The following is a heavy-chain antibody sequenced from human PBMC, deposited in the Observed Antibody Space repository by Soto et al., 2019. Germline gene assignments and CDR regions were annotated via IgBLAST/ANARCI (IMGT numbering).Heavy chain of an antibody. Sequence: QVQLVESGGGVVQPGRSLRLSCAASGFTFSSYGMHWVRQAPGKGLEWVAVIWYDGSNKYYADSVKGRFTISRDNSXNXLXQQMNSLRAEDTAVYYCARDQDTAMVTPGYYYGMDVWGQGTTVTVSS. D-gene: IGHD5-18*01. CDR3: ARDQDTAMVTPGYYYGMDV. CDR1: GFTFSSYG. V-gene: IGHV3-33*01. J-gene: IGHJ6*02. CDR2: IWYDGSNK.